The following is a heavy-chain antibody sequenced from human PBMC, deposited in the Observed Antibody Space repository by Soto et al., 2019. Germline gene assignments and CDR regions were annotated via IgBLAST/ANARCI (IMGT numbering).Heavy chain of an antibody. CDR3: VRHPCYSTGTSFYGYYTMDL. D-gene: IGHD2-2*01. J-gene: IGHJ6*02. CDR1: GDSISSNNYY. Sequence: SETLSLTCTVSGDSISSNNYYWGWIRQPPGKGLEWIGGINYSGSTYYNPSLKSRVTISVDTSKNQFSLMLSSVTAADTAVYYCVRHPCYSTGTSFYGYYTMDLWGQRTTVT. CDR2: INYSGST. V-gene: IGHV4-39*01.